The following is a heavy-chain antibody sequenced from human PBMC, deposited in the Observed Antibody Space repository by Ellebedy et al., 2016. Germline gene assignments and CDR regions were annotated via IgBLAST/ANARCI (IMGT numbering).Heavy chain of an antibody. CDR3: ARVPGLTMVRGVTMDV. D-gene: IGHD3-10*01. CDR1: GGTFSSYA. J-gene: IGHJ6*04. V-gene: IGHV1-69*13. CDR2: IIPIFGTA. Sequence: SVKVSXXASGGTFSSYAISWVRQAPGQGLEWMGGIIPIFGTANYAQKFQGRVTITADESTSTAYMELSSLRSEDTAVHYCARVPGLTMVRGVTMDVWGKGTTVTVSS.